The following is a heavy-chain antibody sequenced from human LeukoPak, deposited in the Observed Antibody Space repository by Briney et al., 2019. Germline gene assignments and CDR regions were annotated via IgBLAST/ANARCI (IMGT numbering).Heavy chain of an antibody. CDR3: AIKYYYYYGMDV. J-gene: IGHJ6*02. Sequence: GESLRISCQGSGYSFTSYWISWVRQMPGKGLEWMGRIDPSDSYTNYSPSFQGHVTISADKSISTAYLQWSSLKASDTAMYYCAIKYYYYYGMDVWGQGTTVTVSS. CDR1: GYSFTSYW. CDR2: IDPSDSYT. V-gene: IGHV5-10-1*01.